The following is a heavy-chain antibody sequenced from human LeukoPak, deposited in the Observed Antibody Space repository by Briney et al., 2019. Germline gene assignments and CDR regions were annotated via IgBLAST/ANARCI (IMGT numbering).Heavy chain of an antibody. CDR2: INPNSGAT. J-gene: IGHJ6*03. CDR1: GYTFTAYY. V-gene: IGHV1-2*02. CDR3: ARDPGAAGTPTYYYYYYMDV. D-gene: IGHD6-13*01. Sequence: ASVKVPCKAAGYTFTAYYIHWVRQAPGQGVEWMGWINPNSGATNYAQKFQGRVTMTRDTSISTAYMERSRLRSDDTAVYYCARDPGAAGTPTYYYYYYMDVWGKGTTVTVSS.